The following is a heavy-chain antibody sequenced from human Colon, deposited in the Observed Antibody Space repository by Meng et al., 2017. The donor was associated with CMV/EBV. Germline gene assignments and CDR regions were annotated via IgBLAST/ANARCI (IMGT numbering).Heavy chain of an antibody. Sequence: GGSLRLSCAASGFTFSSYGMHWVRQAPGKGLEWVAVIWYDGSNKYYADSVKGRFTISRDNSKNTLYLQMNSLRAEDTAVYYCAKDRVVVPAAVPYYYYYGMDVWGQGTTVTVSS. CDR2: IWYDGSNK. D-gene: IGHD2-2*01. CDR3: AKDRVVVPAAVPYYYYYGMDV. J-gene: IGHJ6*02. CDR1: GFTFSSYG. V-gene: IGHV3-33*06.